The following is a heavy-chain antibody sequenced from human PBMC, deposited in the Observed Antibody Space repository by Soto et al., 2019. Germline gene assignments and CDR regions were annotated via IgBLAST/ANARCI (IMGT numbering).Heavy chain of an antibody. CDR2: ISNSVST. CDR3: ATESGSTYGYFDH. CDR1: GGAVTSDEDY. D-gene: IGHD5-18*01. V-gene: IGHV4-30-4*01. Sequence: KXSETQSHTCTLSGGAVTSDEDYWTWIRQSTGKGLEWIGHISNSVSTGYNGSLKTRLSMSVDRSKNQFTLRLTYVTAADTAVYFCATESGSTYGYFDHWGQGTQVTVSS. J-gene: IGHJ4*02.